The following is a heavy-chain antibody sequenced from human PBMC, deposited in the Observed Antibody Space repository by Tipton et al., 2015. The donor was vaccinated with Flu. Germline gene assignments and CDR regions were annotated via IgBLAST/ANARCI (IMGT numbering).Heavy chain of an antibody. CDR3: ASATTVTTSGMDV. D-gene: IGHD4-11*01. J-gene: IGHJ6*02. CDR1: GGSMSSFY. Sequence: TLSLTCTASGGSMSSFYWSWIRQPAGKGLECIGRIFSSGDTNYNPSLKSRVTMSVDTSKNQFSLKLSSVTAADTAVYYCASATTVTTSGMDVWGQGTTVTVSS. CDR2: IFSSGDT. V-gene: IGHV4-4*07.